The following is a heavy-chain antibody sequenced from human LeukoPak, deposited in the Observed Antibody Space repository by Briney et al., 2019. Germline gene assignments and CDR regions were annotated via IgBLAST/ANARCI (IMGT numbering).Heavy chain of an antibody. J-gene: IGHJ6*02. V-gene: IGHV4-59*01. CDR3: ARVGGSNYYYYGMDV. CDR2: IYYSGST. D-gene: IGHD3-10*01. Sequence: SETLSLACTVSGGSISSYYWSWIRQPPGKGLEWIGYIYYSGSTNYNPSLKSRVTISVDTSKNQFSLKLSSVTAADTAVYYCARVGGSNYYYYGMDVWGQGTTVTVSS. CDR1: GGSISSYY.